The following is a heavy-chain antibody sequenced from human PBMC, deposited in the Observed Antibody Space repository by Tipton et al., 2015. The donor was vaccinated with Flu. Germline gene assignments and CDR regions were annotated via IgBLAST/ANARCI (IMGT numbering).Heavy chain of an antibody. Sequence: SLRLSCTGSGFTFGDYAVHWVRQAPGKGLEWVSGISWNSGIKAYGDSVKGRFTISRDNAKNSLYLQMNSLRAEDTALYYCAKRFRVGSDYSGAFDIWGQGTMLTVSS. J-gene: IGHJ3*02. CDR2: ISWNSGIK. CDR3: AKRFRVGSDYSGAFDI. V-gene: IGHV3-9*01. CDR1: GFTFGDYA. D-gene: IGHD2-21*01.